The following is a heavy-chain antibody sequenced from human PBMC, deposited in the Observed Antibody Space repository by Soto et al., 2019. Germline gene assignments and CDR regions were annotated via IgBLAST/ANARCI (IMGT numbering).Heavy chain of an antibody. V-gene: IGHV4-39*01. CDR1: GGSFDITSSY. Sequence: LQLQESGPGLVKPSETLSLTCTVSGGSFDITSSYWAWVRQPPGKGLEWIAYIYYSGSTYYNPSLKSRITISVDTSTNQLSRRLSSVTAADTAVYYCATIPIVGTKPYYFNSWGQGTLVTVSS. J-gene: IGHJ4*02. CDR3: ATIPIVGTKPYYFNS. D-gene: IGHD1-1*01. CDR2: IYYSGST.